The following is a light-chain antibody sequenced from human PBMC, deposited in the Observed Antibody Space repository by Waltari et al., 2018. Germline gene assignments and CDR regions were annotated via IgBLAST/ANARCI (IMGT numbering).Light chain of an antibody. J-gene: IGKJ1*01. CDR2: KAS. CDR1: QSISSG. Sequence: DIQMTQSPSTLSASVGDIVTITCRASQSISSGLAWYQQKPGKAPKLLIYKASSLESGVPSRFSGSGSGTEFTLTISSLQPDDFATYYCQQYNSYPWTFGQGTKVEIK. CDR3: QQYNSYPWT. V-gene: IGKV1-5*03.